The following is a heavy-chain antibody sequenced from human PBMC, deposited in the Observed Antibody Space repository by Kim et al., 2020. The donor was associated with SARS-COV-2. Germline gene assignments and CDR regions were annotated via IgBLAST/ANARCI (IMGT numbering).Heavy chain of an antibody. D-gene: IGHD3-10*02. CDR1: GYTFTSYA. CDR3: ARDFEMYGEAMFFRY. CDR2: INAGNGNT. V-gene: IGHV1-3*01. Sequence: ASVKVSCKASGYTFTSYAMHWVRQDPGQRLEWMGWINAGNGNTKYSQKFQGRVTITRDTSASTAYMELSSLRSEDTAVYYCARDFEMYGEAMFFRYWGQGTLVTVSS. J-gene: IGHJ4*02.